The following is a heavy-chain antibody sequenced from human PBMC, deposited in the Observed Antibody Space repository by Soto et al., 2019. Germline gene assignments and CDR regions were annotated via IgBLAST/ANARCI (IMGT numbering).Heavy chain of an antibody. CDR3: VRDGGRQQMERLGWYDP. CDR2: ISYSGNT. Sequence: QVQLQESGPGLVKPSQTLSLTCTVSGVSITSGYYYWAWFRQQPGRGLEWIGYISYSGNTWYNPSLESRLTISRDTSKNQFYLNLSSMTAAETAVYYCVRDGGRQQMERLGWYDPWGQGILVTVSS. CDR1: GVSITSGYYY. J-gene: IGHJ5*02. D-gene: IGHD6-13*01. V-gene: IGHV4-31*03.